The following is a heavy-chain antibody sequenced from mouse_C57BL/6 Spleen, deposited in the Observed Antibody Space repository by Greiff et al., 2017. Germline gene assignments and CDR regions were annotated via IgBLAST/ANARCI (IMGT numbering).Heavy chain of an antibody. CDR2: IYPSDSET. Sequence: VQLQQPGAELVRPGSSVKLSCKASGYTFTSYWMDWVKQRPGQGLEWIGNIYPSDSETHYNQKFKDKATLTVDKSSSTAYMQLSSLTSEDSAVYYCARSRDYDGYLFAYCGQGTLVTVSA. CDR3: ARSRDYDGYLFAY. CDR1: GYTFTSYW. D-gene: IGHD2-3*01. J-gene: IGHJ3*01. V-gene: IGHV1-61*01.